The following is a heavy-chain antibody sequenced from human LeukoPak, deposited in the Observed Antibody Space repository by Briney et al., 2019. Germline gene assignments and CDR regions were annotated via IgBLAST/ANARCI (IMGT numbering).Heavy chain of an antibody. CDR2: IYYSGST. V-gene: IGHV4-31*03. J-gene: IGHJ4*02. CDR3: ARDHNGLFDY. CDR1: GGSISSGGYY. D-gene: IGHD1-14*01. Sequence: SQTLSLTCTVSGGSISSGGYYWSWIRQHPGKGLEWIGYIYYSGSTCYNPSLESRVTISVDTSKNQFSLKLSSVTAADTAVYYCARDHNGLFDYWGQGTLVTVSS.